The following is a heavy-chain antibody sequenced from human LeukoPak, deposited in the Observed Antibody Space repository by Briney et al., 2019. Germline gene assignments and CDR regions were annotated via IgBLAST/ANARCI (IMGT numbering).Heavy chain of an antibody. CDR2: ISYDGNNQ. V-gene: IGHV3-30*19. CDR3: ARNRDCRSVNCYRDLDY. J-gene: IGHJ4*02. CDR1: GFTFSSYG. D-gene: IGHD2-2*01. Sequence: GRSLRLSCAASGFTFSSYGMHWVRQAPGKGLEWVAVISYDGNNQYFADSVKGRFTISRDNFKNTLYLQMDSLRAEDTAVYYCARNRDCRSVNCYRDLDYWGQGTLVTVSS.